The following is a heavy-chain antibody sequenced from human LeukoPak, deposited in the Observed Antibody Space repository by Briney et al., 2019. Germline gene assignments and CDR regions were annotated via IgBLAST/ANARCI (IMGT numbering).Heavy chain of an antibody. CDR3: VRSCSSGSCYGYKDY. Sequence: GSLRLSCATSGFTFSSYWVHWVRQVPGKGLVWVSRVNGDGTSTSYADSVQGRFTISRDNAKNTLYLYMNSLRGDDTAIYFCVRSCSSGSCYGYKDYWGQGTLVTVSS. CDR2: VNGDGTST. V-gene: IGHV3-74*01. J-gene: IGHJ4*02. CDR1: GFTFSSYW. D-gene: IGHD2-2*01.